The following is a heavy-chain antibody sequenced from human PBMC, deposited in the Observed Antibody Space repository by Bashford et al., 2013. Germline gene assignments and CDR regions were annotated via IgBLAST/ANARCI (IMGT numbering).Heavy chain of an antibody. Sequence: SETLSLTCTVSGDSISSGSYYWSWIRQPAGKGLEWIGRIYNSGSTNYNPSLKSRITMSIDTSRNQFSLKLSSVTAADTAVYFCARDERGISGKDYWGQGTLVTVSS. CDR3: ARDERGISGKDY. CDR1: GDSISSGSYY. V-gene: IGHV4-61*02. D-gene: IGHD1-20*01. J-gene: IGHJ4*02. CDR2: IYNSGST.